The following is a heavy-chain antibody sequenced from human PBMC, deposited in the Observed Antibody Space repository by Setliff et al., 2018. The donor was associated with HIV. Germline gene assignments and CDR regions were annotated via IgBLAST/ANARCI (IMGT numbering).Heavy chain of an antibody. J-gene: IGHJ4*02. Sequence: PSETLSLTCTVSCGSVSSGSYYWSWIRQPPGKGLEWIGYIYYSGSTKHNPSLKSRVTISLDTSKNHFSLKLTSVTAADTAVYYCARYSPRGYTLTGPYWGQGTLVTVSS. D-gene: IGHD6-25*01. CDR1: CGSVSSGSYY. CDR3: ARYSPRGYTLTGPY. V-gene: IGHV4-61*03. CDR2: IYYSGST.